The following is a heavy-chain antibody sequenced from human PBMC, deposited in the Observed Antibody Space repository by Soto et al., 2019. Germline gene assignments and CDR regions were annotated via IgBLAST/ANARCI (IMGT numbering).Heavy chain of an antibody. D-gene: IGHD1-26*01. Sequence: SDKRGVSDGYRCGYIWNWIRQTPGKGLQWIGQINHSGSSIYNPSLKNRVTISTMSNNKFSLELSSVTAADTAVYYCTRGLFSGSSYSGSWYYFDYWGQGTLVTVSS. CDR1: DGYRCGYI. CDR3: TRGLFSGSSYSGSWYYFDY. J-gene: IGHJ4*02. CDR2: INHSGSS. V-gene: IGHV4-34*01.